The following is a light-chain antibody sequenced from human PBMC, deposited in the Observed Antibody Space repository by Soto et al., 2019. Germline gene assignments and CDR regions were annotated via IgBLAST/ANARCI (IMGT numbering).Light chain of an antibody. CDR2: EVS. CDR3: SSYTSSRYV. Sequence: QSALTQPAPPSPPPAQSLTPPSTGTSSDVGGYNYVSWYQQHPGKAPKLMIYEVSNRPSGVSNRFSGSKSGNTASLTISGLQAEDEADYYCSSYTSSRYVFGTGTKLTVL. CDR1: SSDVGGYNY. V-gene: IGLV2-14*01. J-gene: IGLJ1*01.